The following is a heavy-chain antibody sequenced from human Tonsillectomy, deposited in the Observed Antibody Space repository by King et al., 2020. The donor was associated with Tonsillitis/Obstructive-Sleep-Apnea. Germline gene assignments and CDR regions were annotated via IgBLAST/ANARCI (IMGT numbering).Heavy chain of an antibody. CDR3: AKGGGYCSGGSCYPGFFDY. D-gene: IGHD2-15*01. J-gene: IGHJ4*02. CDR1: GFTFSSYA. Sequence: VQLVESGGGLVQPGGSLRLSCAASGFTFSSYAMSWVRQAPGKGLEWVSAISGSGGSTYYADSVKGRFTISRDNSKNTLYLQMNSPKAEDTAVDYCAKGGGYCSGGSCYPGFFDYWGQGTLVTVSS. V-gene: IGHV3-23*04. CDR2: ISGSGGST.